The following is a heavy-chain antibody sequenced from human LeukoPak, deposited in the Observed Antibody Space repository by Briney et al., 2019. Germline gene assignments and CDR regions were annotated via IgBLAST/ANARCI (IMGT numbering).Heavy chain of an antibody. CDR2: INSGGST. CDR1: GDSISSGSFY. Sequence: SETLSLTCSVSGDSISSGSFYWGWIRQPPGKGLEWIESINSGGSTYYNPSLKSRVTMSIDTSKNQCSLKLSSVTAADTAVYYCARHRVSYTTQYYYYYYMDVWGRGTTVTVSS. CDR3: ARHRVSYTTQYYYYYYMDV. J-gene: IGHJ6*03. D-gene: IGHD4-17*01. V-gene: IGHV4-39*01.